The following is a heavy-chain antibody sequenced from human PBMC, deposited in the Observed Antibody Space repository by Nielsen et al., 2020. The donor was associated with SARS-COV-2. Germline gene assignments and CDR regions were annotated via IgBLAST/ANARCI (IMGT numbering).Heavy chain of an antibody. V-gene: IGHV4-59*01. CDR1: GGSINSYY. J-gene: IGHJ4*02. D-gene: IGHD1-26*01. Sequence: SETLSLTCTVSGGSINSYYWSWIRQPPGKGLEWIGYIYYSGSTNYNPSLKSRVTISVDTSKNQFSLTLTSVTAADTAVYFCAKLDIGGWLGATTGYFDYWGQGTLVTVSS. CDR2: IYYSGST. CDR3: AKLDIGGWLGATTGYFDY.